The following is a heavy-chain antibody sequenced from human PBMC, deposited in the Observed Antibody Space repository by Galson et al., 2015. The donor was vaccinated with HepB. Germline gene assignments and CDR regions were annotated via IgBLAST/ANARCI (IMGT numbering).Heavy chain of an antibody. V-gene: IGHV3-66*02. CDR1: GFTVSSNY. D-gene: IGHD4-17*01. CDR2: IYSGGST. J-gene: IGHJ4*02. CDR3: ARDLGLYGDPFFDY. Sequence: SLRLSCAASGFTVSSNYMSWVRQAPGKGLEWVSVIYSGGSTYYADSVKGRFTISRDNPKNTLYLQMNSLRAEDTAVYYCARDLGLYGDPFFDYWGQGTLVTVSS.